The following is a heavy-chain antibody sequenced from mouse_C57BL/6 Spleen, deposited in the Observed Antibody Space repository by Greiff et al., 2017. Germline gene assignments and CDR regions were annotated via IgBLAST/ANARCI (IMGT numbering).Heavy chain of an antibody. V-gene: IGHV14-4*01. CDR2: IDPENGDT. CDR1: GFNIKDDY. Sequence: EVQLKQSGAELVRPGASVKLSCTASGFNIKDDYMHWVKQRPEQGLEWIGWIDPENGDTEYASKFQGKATITADTSSNTAYLPLSILISGDTAVYYWTTSLDYWGQGTSVTVSS. CDR3: TTSLDY. J-gene: IGHJ4*01.